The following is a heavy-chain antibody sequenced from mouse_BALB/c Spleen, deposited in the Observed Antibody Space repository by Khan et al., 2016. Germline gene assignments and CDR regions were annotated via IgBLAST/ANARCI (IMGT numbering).Heavy chain of an antibody. D-gene: IGHD2-1*01. CDR3: ASARRDYGHYAWFAY. J-gene: IGHJ3*01. CDR2: IDPASGNT. Sequence: VQLQQSGAELVKPGASVKLSCTASGFNIKDTYIHWVKQRPEQGLEWIGRIDPASGNTKYDTKFQGKATITADTSSNTAYLQLSRLTSEDTAVHYCASARRDYGHYAWFAYWGQGTLVTVSA. V-gene: IGHV14-3*02. CDR1: GFNIKDTY.